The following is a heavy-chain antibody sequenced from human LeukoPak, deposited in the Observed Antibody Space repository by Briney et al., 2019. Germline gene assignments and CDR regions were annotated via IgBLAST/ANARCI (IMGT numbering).Heavy chain of an antibody. CDR1: GFAFSDYY. V-gene: IGHV3-11*04. J-gene: IGHJ4*02. Sequence: GGSLRLSCAASGFAFSDYYMTWIRQGPGKGLEWVSYISTSGSSTYYADSVEGRFTISRDNAKNSLYLQMNSLRPEDTALHYCARDSGGGYFDFWGQGTLVTVSS. CDR3: ARDSGGGYFDF. CDR2: ISTSGSST. D-gene: IGHD6-25*01.